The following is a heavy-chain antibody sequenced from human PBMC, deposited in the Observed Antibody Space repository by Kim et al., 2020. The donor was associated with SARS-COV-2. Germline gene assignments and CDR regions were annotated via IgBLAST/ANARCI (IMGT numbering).Heavy chain of an antibody. J-gene: IGHJ4*02. D-gene: IGHD2-15*01. CDR3: ATERGYYDY. CDR2: GST. Sequence: GSTGYADSVKGRFTIARANAKNSLYLQINSLRAEDTALYYCATERGYYDYSGQGTLVTVSS. V-gene: IGHV3-9*01.